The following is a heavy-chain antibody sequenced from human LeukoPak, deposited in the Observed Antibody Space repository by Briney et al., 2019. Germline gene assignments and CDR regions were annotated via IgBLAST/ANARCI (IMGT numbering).Heavy chain of an antibody. Sequence: PGGSLRLPCAASGFTFSSYSMNWVRQAPGKGLEWVSYISSSSSTIYYADSVKGRFTISRDNAKNSLYLQMNSLRAEDTAVYYCASLDTADYWGKRTLVTVSS. CDR2: ISSSSSTI. V-gene: IGHV3-48*01. D-gene: IGHD5-18*01. J-gene: IGHJ4*02. CDR3: ASLDTADY. CDR1: GFTFSSYS.